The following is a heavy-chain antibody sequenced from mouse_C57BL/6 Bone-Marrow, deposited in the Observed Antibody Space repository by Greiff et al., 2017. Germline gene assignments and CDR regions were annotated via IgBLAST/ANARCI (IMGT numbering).Heavy chain of an antibody. CDR3: ARGDYYGSPLTGKNAMDY. V-gene: IGHV1-72*01. CDR1: GYTFTSYW. J-gene: IGHJ4*01. CDR2: IDPNSGGT. D-gene: IGHD1-1*01. Sequence: QVQLKQPGAELVKPGASVKLSCKASGYTFTSYWMHWVKQRPGRGLEWIGRIDPNSGGTKYNEKFKSKATLTVDQPSSTAYMQLSSLTSEDSAVYYCARGDYYGSPLTGKNAMDYWGQGTSVTVSS.